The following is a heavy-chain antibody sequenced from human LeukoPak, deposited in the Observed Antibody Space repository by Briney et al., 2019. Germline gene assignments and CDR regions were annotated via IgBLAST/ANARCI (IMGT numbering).Heavy chain of an antibody. Sequence: SVKVSCKASGGTFSSYAISWVRQAPGQGLEWMGRIIPILGIANYAQKFQGRVTITADKSTSTAYMELSSLRSEDTAVYYCARDCSGGSCYSPYYFDYWGQGTLVTVSS. CDR3: ARDCSGGSCYSPYYFDY. V-gene: IGHV1-69*04. J-gene: IGHJ4*02. CDR2: IIPILGIA. CDR1: GGTFSSYA. D-gene: IGHD2-15*01.